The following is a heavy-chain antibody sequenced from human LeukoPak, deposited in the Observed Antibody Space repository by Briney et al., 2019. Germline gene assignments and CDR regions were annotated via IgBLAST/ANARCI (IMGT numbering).Heavy chain of an antibody. CDR3: ANIIVGAIS. CDR2: IYYSGST. V-gene: IGHV4-39*01. D-gene: IGHD1-26*01. Sequence: SGTLSLTCTVSGGSISSSSYYWGWIRQPPGKGLEWIGSIYYSGSTYYNPSLKSRVTISVDTSKNQFSLKLSSVTAADTAVYYCANIIVGAISWGQGTLVTVSS. CDR1: GGSISSSSYY. J-gene: IGHJ5*02.